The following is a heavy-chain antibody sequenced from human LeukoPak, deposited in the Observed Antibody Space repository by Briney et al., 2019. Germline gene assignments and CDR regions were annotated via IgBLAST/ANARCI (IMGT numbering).Heavy chain of an antibody. J-gene: IGHJ5*02. CDR1: GGSISSSSYY. Sequence: SETLSLTCTVSGGSISSSSYYWGWIRQPPGKGLEYIGSIYYSGSTYYNPTLKSRVTISVDTSKNQFSLKLSSVTAADTAVYYCARRGGYCSGVSCLSWFDPWGQGTLVTVSS. CDR3: ARRGGYCSGVSCLSWFDP. CDR2: IYYSGST. D-gene: IGHD2-15*01. V-gene: IGHV4-39*01.